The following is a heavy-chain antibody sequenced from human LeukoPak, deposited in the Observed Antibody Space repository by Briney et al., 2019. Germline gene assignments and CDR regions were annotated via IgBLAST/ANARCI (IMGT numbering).Heavy chain of an antibody. CDR1: GFTFSTYN. J-gene: IGHJ3*02. CDR3: ARARDSWVANAFDI. CDR2: ISSSSSSI. V-gene: IGHV3-48*01. D-gene: IGHD2-15*01. Sequence: GGSLRLSCAASGFTFSTYNMNWVRQAPGKGLEWVSYISSSSSSIYYADSVKGRFTISRDNAKNSLYLQMNSLRAEDTAVYYCARARDSWVANAFDIWGQGTMVTVSS.